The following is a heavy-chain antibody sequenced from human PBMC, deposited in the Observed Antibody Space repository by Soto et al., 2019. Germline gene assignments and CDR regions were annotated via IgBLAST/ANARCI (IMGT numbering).Heavy chain of an antibody. D-gene: IGHD5-12*01. J-gene: IGHJ4*02. CDR3: ARGKLATLTDF. Sequence: ASVKVSCKASGYTFTDYDINWVRQAPGQGLEWMGWMNPNTGNTRYAHHFQGRLVMTRDNAISTAFMELSSLRYEETAREYCARGKLATLTDFWGQGTLVTVSS. V-gene: IGHV1-8*01. CDR1: GYTFTDYD. CDR2: MNPNTGNT.